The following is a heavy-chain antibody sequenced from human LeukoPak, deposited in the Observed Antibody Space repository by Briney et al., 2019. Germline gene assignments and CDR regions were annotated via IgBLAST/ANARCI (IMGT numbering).Heavy chain of an antibody. CDR3: AREQASSSPFDY. D-gene: IGHD6-6*01. V-gene: IGHV4-34*01. Sequence: PSETLSLTCAVYGGSFSGYYWSWIRQPPGKGLEWIGEINHSGSTNYNPSLKSRVTISVDTSKNQFSLKLSSVTAADTAVYYCAREQASSSPFDYRGQGTLVTVSS. CDR2: INHSGST. J-gene: IGHJ4*02. CDR1: GGSFSGYY.